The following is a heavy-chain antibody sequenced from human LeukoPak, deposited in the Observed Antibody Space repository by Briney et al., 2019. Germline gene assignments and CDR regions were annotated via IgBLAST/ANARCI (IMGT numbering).Heavy chain of an antibody. V-gene: IGHV1-69*04. CDR2: IIPILGIA. Sequence: ASVKVSCKASGGTFSSYAISWVRQAPGQGLEWMGRIIPILGIANYAQKFQGRVTITADKSTSTAYMELSSLRSEDTAVYYCARVNPPHYYFDYWGQGTLVTVSS. CDR1: GGTFSSYA. J-gene: IGHJ4*02. CDR3: ARVNPPHYYFDY.